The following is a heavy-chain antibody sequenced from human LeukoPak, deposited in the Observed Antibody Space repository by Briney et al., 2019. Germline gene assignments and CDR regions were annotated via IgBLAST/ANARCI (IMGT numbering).Heavy chain of an antibody. V-gene: IGHV1-58*01. Sequence: GASVKVSCKASGFTFTSSAVQWVRQARGQRLEWIGWIVVGSGNTNYAQKFQERVTITRDMSTSTAYMELSSLRSEDTAVYYCAADREEQQLARYWFDPWGQGTLVTVSS. CDR1: GFTFTSSA. CDR2: IVVGSGNT. CDR3: AADREEQQLARYWFDP. D-gene: IGHD6-13*01. J-gene: IGHJ5*02.